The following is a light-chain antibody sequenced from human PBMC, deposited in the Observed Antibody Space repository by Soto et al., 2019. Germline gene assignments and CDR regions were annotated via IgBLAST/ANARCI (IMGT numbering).Light chain of an antibody. CDR3: NSYTSSSTYV. J-gene: IGLJ1*01. Sequence: SALTQPASVSGSPGQSIAISCTGTSSDVGNYNYVSWYQQHPGKAPKLMIYDVSNRPSGVSNRFSGSKSGNTASLTISGLQPEDEADYYCNSYTSSSTYVFGTGTKLTVL. CDR2: DVS. CDR1: SSDVGNYNY. V-gene: IGLV2-14*03.